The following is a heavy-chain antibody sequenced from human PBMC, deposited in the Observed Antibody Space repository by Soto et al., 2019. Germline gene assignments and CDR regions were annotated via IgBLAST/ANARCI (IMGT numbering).Heavy chain of an antibody. D-gene: IGHD2-21*01. V-gene: IGHV4-59*08. CDR2: IYYAGTT. J-gene: IGHJ5*02. CDR3: ARLGAYYQSLDP. CDR1: GGSFSPNY. Sequence: SETLSLTCTVSGGSFSPNYWAWIRQPPWRGLEWIGYIYYAGTTSYNPSLKSRLTISLETSKSQISLRLSSVTAADTAVYYCARLGAYYQSLDPWGPGTLVTVSS.